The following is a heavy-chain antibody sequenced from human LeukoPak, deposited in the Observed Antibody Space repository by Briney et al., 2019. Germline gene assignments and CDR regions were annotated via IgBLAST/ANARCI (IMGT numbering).Heavy chain of an antibody. CDR2: IYTGGST. J-gene: IGHJ4*02. CDR1: GFTVSTNY. V-gene: IGHV3-66*04. CDR3: ARLECSGGNCYSEKYYFDY. D-gene: IGHD2-15*01. Sequence: GGSLRLSCAASGFTVSTNYMSWVRQAPGKGLEWVSVIYTGGSTYYADSVKGRFTISRDNSKNTLYLQMNSLRAEDTAAYYCARLECSGGNCYSEKYYFDYWGQGALVTVSS.